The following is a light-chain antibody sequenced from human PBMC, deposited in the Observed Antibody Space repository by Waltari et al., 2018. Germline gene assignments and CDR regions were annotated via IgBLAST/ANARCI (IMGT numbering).Light chain of an antibody. CDR3: MQALQTWA. Sequence: DNVVTQSPLSLPVTPGEPATISCRSSQSLLHSNGYNYLEWYVQRPGQSPQLLIYLGFTRAPGVPDRFSGSGSGTDFTLKISRVEAEDVGVYYCMQALQTWAFGQGTKVEIK. J-gene: IGKJ1*01. CDR1: QSLLHSNGYNY. CDR2: LGF. V-gene: IGKV2-28*01.